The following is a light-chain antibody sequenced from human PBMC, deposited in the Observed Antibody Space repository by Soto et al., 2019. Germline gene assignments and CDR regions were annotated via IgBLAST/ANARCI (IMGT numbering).Light chain of an antibody. V-gene: IGLV1-47*02. CDR1: SSNIGGTNY. Sequence: QSVPTQPPSASGTPRQRAFISCSGSSSNIGGTNYAYWYQQLPGAAPKLLMHSNNLRPSGVPERISGSKSGTSASLAISGLRSEDEAVYYCASWDDRLGAVIFGGGTKVTVL. CDR3: ASWDDRLGAVI. CDR2: SNN. J-gene: IGLJ2*01.